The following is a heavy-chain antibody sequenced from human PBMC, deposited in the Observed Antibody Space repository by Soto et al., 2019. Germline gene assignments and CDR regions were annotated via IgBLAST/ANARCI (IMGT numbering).Heavy chain of an antibody. CDR3: AKARDYGDNYFDY. CDR2: ISYDGSNK. CDR1: GFTFSSYG. V-gene: IGHV3-30*18. Sequence: PVGSLRLSCAASGFTFSSYGMHWVSQAPGKGLEWVAVISYDGSNKYYADSVKGRFTISRDNSKNTLYLQMNSLRAEDTAVYYCAKARDYGDNYFDYWGQGTLVTVSS. J-gene: IGHJ4*02. D-gene: IGHD4-17*01.